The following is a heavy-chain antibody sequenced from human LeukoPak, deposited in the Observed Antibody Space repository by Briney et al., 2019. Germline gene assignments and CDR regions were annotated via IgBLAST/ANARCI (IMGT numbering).Heavy chain of an antibody. J-gene: IGHJ3*02. CDR3: ARGYCSSTSCYRRGAFDI. D-gene: IGHD2-2*01. Sequence: GGSLRLSCAASGFTFSSYEMNWVRQAPGKGREGVSYISSSGSTIYYADSVKGRFTISRDNAKNSLYLQMNSLRAEDTAVYYCARGYCSSTSCYRRGAFDIWGQGTMVTVSS. CDR1: GFTFSSYE. CDR2: ISSSGSTI. V-gene: IGHV3-48*03.